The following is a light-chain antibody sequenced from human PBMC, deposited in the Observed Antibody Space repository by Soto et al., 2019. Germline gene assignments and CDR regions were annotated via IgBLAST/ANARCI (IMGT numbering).Light chain of an antibody. J-gene: IGKJ3*01. CDR1: ETISKS. V-gene: IGKV3-11*01. CDR3: QQRINWPFT. Sequence: EIVLTQSPATLYLSPGERATLSCRASETISKSLAWYQQRRGQPPRLLMYDVSSRASDLPARFSGSGSGTDFTLTISSLEPEDFAIYYCQQRINWPFTFGPGTKVDF. CDR2: DVS.